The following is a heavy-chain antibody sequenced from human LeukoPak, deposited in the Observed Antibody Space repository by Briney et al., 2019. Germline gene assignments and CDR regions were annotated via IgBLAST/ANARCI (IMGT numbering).Heavy chain of an antibody. V-gene: IGHV3-21*01. CDR3: ARVPGPRIAYYNMDV. CDR2: ISTRSTYI. D-gene: IGHD2-21*01. CDR1: GFTFSSYD. J-gene: IGHJ6*02. Sequence: GGSLRLSCAASGFTFSSYDMNWVRQAPGKGLEWVSSISTRSTYIYYTDSVKGRFTISRDNAVSSLYLQMNSLRAEDTVVYYCARVPGPRIAYYNMDVWGQGTTVTVSS.